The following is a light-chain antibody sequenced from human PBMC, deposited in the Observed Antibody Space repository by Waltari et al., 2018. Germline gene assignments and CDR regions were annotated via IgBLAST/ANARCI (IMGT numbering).Light chain of an antibody. V-gene: IGKV4-1*01. Sequence: DIVLTPSPDSLAVSLGERANIYCMSSQSLLSNSNNQNYVAWYQQKPGQTPKLLIYWTSTRRSGVPDRFVGSGSGSDFTLTISSLQPEDVAVYYCQQYSTTPLTFGGGNKVESK. CDR2: WTS. CDR3: QQYSTTPLT. J-gene: IGKJ4*01. CDR1: QSLLSNSNNQNY.